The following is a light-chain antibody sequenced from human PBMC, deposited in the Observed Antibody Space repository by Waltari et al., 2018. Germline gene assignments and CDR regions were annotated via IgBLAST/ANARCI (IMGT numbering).Light chain of an antibody. V-gene: IGKV3-20*01. CDR2: TTS. J-gene: IGKJ1*01. CDR3: QTFGDSRT. CDR1: QSVSGGY. Sequence: EIVLTQSPGTLSLSPGERAILSCRASQSVSGGYVAWYQQKPGQAPRVLISTTSARATGIPDRFSGSGSGTDFTLTISRLEPEDSAVYYCQTFGDSRTFGQGTKVEI.